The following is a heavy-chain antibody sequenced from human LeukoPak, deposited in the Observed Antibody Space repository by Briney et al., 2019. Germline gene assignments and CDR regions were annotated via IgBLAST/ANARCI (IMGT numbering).Heavy chain of an antibody. CDR3: ARHVEDGSGWSYYYYYYMDV. Sequence: PSETLSLTCTVSGGSVNSYYWSWIRQPPGKGLEWLGYIDYSGNTNYSPSLQSRLTISVDTSKNQFSLKLTSVTAADTATYYCARHVEDGSGWSYYYYYYMDVWGKGTTVTVSS. D-gene: IGHD6-19*01. CDR2: IDYSGNT. V-gene: IGHV4-59*02. CDR1: GGSVNSYY. J-gene: IGHJ6*03.